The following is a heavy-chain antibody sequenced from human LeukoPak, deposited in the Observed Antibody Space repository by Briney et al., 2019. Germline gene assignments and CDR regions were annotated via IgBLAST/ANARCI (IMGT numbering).Heavy chain of an antibody. CDR2: IIPILGIA. Sequence: SVKVSCKASGGTFSSYAISWVRQAPGQGLEWMGRIIPILGIANYAQKFQGRVTITADKSTSTAYMELSSLRSEDTAVYYCARDRGLLWFGELLVMRYAFDIWGQGTMVTVSS. CDR1: GGTFSSYA. J-gene: IGHJ3*02. CDR3: ARDRGLLWFGELLVMRYAFDI. D-gene: IGHD3-10*01. V-gene: IGHV1-69*04.